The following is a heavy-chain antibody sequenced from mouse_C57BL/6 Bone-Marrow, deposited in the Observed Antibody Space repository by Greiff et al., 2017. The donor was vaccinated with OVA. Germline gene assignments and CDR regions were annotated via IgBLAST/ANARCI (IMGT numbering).Heavy chain of an antibody. V-gene: IGHV1-36*01. CDR2: VYPYNGGT. J-gene: IGHJ1*03. CDR1: GFTFTDYY. D-gene: IGHD1-1*01. CDR3: ARENYYGSSYWYFDV. Sequence: VQLKESGPVLVKPGPSVKISCKASGFTFTDYYMHWVKQSHGKSLEWIGLVYPYNGGTSYNQKFKGKATLTVDPSSSTAYMELNSLTSEDSAVYYCARENYYGSSYWYFDVWGTGTTVTVSS.